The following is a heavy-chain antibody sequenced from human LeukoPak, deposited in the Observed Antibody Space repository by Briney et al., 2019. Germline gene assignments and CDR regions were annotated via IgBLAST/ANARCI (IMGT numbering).Heavy chain of an antibody. V-gene: IGHV1-24*01. J-gene: IGHJ6*02. Sequence: ASVKVSCKVSGYTLTELSKHWVRQVPGKGLEWMGGFDPEDGETLYAQKFQGRVTMTEDTSTDTAYMELSSLRSEDTAVYYCATDQRGAGLGFRYGSGSYNGMDVWGQGTTVTVSS. CDR3: ATDQRGAGLGFRYGSGSYNGMDV. CDR1: GYTLTELS. D-gene: IGHD3-10*01. CDR2: FDPEDGET.